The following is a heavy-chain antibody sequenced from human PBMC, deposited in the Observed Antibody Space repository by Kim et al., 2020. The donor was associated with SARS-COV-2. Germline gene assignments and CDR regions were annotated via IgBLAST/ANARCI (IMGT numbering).Heavy chain of an antibody. V-gene: IGHV3-30*07. D-gene: IGHD3-22*01. Sequence: DSMKGRFTISRDNSKNTVHLQMNNPRAGDTAVYYCARDADTSGHVSYFDCWGQGTQVTVSS. J-gene: IGHJ4*02. CDR3: ARDADTSGHVSYFDC.